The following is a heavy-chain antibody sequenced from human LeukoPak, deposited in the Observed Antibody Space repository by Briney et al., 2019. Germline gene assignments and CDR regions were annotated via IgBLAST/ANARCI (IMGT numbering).Heavy chain of an antibody. D-gene: IGHD2-2*01. CDR2: ISGSGGGT. V-gene: IGHV3-23*01. Sequence: GGSLRLSCAASGFTFKSYAMNWVRQAPGKGLEWVSDISGSGGGTYHADSVKGRFTISRDNAKNTLSLQVNNLRAEDTAVYYCARESGYCSATSCYRPEDYWGQGTLVTVSS. CDR1: GFTFKSYA. CDR3: ARESGYCSATSCYRPEDY. J-gene: IGHJ4*02.